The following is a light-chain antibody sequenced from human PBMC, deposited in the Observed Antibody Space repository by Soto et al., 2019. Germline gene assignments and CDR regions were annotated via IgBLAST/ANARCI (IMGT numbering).Light chain of an antibody. V-gene: IGLV2-14*01. CDR1: ISDVGGYNY. J-gene: IGLJ1*01. Sequence: QSVLAQPASVSGSPGQSITISYTGTISDVGGYNYVSWYQQHPGKAPKLMIYEVSNRPSGVSNRFSGSKYGNTASLTISGLQAQAEADYYCDSYTSSSSYVFGTGTKVTVL. CDR2: EVS. CDR3: DSYTSSSSYV.